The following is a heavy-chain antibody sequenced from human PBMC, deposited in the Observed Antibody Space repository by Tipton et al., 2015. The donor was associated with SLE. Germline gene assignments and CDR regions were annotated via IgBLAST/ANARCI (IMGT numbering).Heavy chain of an antibody. V-gene: IGHV3-21*01. J-gene: IGHJ6*02. D-gene: IGHD1-26*01. CDR3: ARDLLPGYYGMDV. CDR2: ISSSSSYI. Sequence: SLRLSCAASGFTFSSYSMNWVRQAPGKGLEWVSSISSSSSYIYYADSVKGRFTISRDNAKNSLYLQMNSLRAEDTAVYYCARDLLPGYYGMDVWGQGTTVTVSS. CDR1: GFTFSSYS.